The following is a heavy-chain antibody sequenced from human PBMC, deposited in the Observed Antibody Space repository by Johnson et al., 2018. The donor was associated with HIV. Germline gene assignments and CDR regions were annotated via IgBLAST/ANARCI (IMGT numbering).Heavy chain of an antibody. CDR3: AREDQNWNYDHAFDI. CDR1: GFTFSTYP. V-gene: IGHV3-30*04. J-gene: IGHJ3*02. Sequence: QMQLVESGGGVVQPGRSLRLSCAASGFTFSTYPMHWVRQAPGKGLEWVAFIRYDGSNKYYADSVKGRFTISRDNSKNTLYLQMNSLRAEDTAVYYCAREDQNWNYDHAFDIWGQGTMVTVSS. CDR2: IRYDGSNK. D-gene: IGHD1-7*01.